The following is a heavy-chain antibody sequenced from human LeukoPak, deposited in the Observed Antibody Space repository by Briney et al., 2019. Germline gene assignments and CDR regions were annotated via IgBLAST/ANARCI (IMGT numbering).Heavy chain of an antibody. V-gene: IGHV3-21*01. CDR3: ARVDTRGGAFDI. J-gene: IGHJ3*02. D-gene: IGHD2-15*01. Sequence: GGSLRLSCAASGFTFSSYSMNWVRQAPGKGLEWVSSFSSNGLYIYYADSVKGRFTNSRDNAKNSLYLQMNSLRAEDTAVYYGARVDTRGGAFDIWGQGTMVTVSS. CDR1: GFTFSSYS. CDR2: FSSNGLYI.